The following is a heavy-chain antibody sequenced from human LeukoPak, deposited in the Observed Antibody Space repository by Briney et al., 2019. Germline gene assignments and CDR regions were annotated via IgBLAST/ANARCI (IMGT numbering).Heavy chain of an antibody. CDR3: ARGAVGGYSGYQCYYYYMDV. J-gene: IGHJ6*03. V-gene: IGHV3-7*01. Sequence: GGSLRLSCAASGFTFSSYWMSWVRQAPGKGLEWVANIKQDGSEKYYVDSVKGRFTISRDNAKNSLYLQMNSLRAEDTAVYYCARGAVGGYSGYQCYYYYMDVWGKGTTVTVSS. D-gene: IGHD5-12*01. CDR1: GFTFSSYW. CDR2: IKQDGSEK.